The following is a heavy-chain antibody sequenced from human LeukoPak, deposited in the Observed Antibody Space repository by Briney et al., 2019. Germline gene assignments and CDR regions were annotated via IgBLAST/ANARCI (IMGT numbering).Heavy chain of an antibody. CDR1: GGSIISSSYD. J-gene: IGHJ5*02. D-gene: IGHD3-10*01. CDR3: DYYGSGTPASGCFVP. V-gene: IGHV4-39*01. Sequence: PSETLSLTCAVSGGSIISSSYDWGWIRQPPGKGLEWIGSIYYSGSTYYNPSLKSRVTISVDTSKNQFSLKLSSVTAADTAVYYCDYYGSGTPASGCFVPGGEGTLVTVSS. CDR2: IYYSGST.